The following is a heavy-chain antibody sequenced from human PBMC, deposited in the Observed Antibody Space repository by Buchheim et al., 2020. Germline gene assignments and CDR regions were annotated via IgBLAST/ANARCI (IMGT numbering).Heavy chain of an antibody. V-gene: IGHV3-21*01. D-gene: IGHD3-22*01. Sequence: EVQLVESGGGLVKPGGSLRLSCAASGFTFSSYSMNWVRQAPGKGLEWVSSISSSSSYIYYADSVKGRFIIPRDNAKTSMYLQMNSLRAEDTAVYYCASLYRYDSSGYYPFDYWGQGTL. CDR1: GFTFSSYS. CDR2: ISSSSSYI. J-gene: IGHJ4*02. CDR3: ASLYRYDSSGYYPFDY.